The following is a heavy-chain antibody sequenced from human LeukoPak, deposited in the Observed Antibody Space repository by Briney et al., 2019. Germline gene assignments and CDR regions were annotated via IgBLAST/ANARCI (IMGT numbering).Heavy chain of an antibody. CDR1: GGSISSYY. D-gene: IGHD3-22*01. CDR3: ARVLTYDRSTHDASDI. J-gene: IGHJ3*02. CDR2: IYYSGST. Sequence: KPSETLSLTCTVSGGSISSYYWSWIRQPPGKGLEWIGYIYYSGSTNYNPSLKSRVTISGDTSKNQFSLKLRSVTAADTAVYYCARVLTYDRSTHDASDIWGQGTMVTVSS. V-gene: IGHV4-59*01.